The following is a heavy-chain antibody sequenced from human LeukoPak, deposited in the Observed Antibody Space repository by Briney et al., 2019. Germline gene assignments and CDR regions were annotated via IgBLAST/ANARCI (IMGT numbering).Heavy chain of an antibody. J-gene: IGHJ6*03. CDR1: GYTFTGYF. Sequence: ASVKVSCKASGYTFTGYFINWVRQAPGQGLEWMGRINPDTGGTNFAQKFQGRVSMTRDTSVSTAYMELSRLNSDDTAVYYCARRLGRRLPESDYYYYYMDVWGKGTTVTVSS. D-gene: IGHD1-14*01. CDR3: ARRLGRRLPESDYYYYYMDV. CDR2: INPDTGGT. V-gene: IGHV1-2*02.